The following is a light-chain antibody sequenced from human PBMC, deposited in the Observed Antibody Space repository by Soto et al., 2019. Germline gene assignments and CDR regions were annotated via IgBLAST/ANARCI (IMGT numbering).Light chain of an antibody. CDR1: QSVSTY. J-gene: IGKJ4*01. V-gene: IGKV3-11*01. CDR3: QQRSHWPPLT. CDR2: DAS. Sequence: EIVLTQSPATLSMSPGERATLSCRASQSVSTYLAWYQQKPGQAPRLLIFDASNRASGIPSRFSGSGSGTNFTLTTSRLEPEDFAPYFYQQRSHWPPLTFAGGTKVDIK.